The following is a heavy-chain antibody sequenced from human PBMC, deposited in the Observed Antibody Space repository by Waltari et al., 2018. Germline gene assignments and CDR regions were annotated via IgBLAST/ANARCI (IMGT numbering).Heavy chain of an antibody. D-gene: IGHD1-26*01. CDR2: INHSGST. V-gene: IGHV4-34*01. CDR1: GGSFSGYY. CDR3: ARGRGRGIVGATLFDY. J-gene: IGHJ4*02. Sequence: QVQLQQWGAGLLKPSETLSLTCAVYGGSFSGYYWSWIRQPPGKGLEWIGEINHSGSTNYNPSLKSRVTISVDTSKNQFSLKLSSVTAADTAVYYCARGRGRGIVGATLFDYWGQGTLVTVSS.